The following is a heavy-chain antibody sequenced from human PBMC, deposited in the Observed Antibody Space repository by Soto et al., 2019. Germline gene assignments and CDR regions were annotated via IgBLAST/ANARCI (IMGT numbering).Heavy chain of an antibody. Sequence: SLRLSCAASGFTFSSYGMHWVRQAPGKGLEWVAVIWYDGSNKYYADSVKGRFTISRDNSKNTLHLQMNSLRAEDTAVYYCAREPSYCSSTSCYPGHAEFDYWGQGTLVTVSS. CDR2: IWYDGSNK. J-gene: IGHJ4*02. V-gene: IGHV3-33*01. CDR1: GFTFSSYG. CDR3: AREPSYCSSTSCYPGHAEFDY. D-gene: IGHD2-2*01.